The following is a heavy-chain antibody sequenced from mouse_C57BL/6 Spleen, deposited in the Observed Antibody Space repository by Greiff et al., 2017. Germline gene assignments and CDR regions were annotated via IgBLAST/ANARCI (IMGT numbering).Heavy chain of an antibody. CDR1: GYTFTSYW. V-gene: IGHV1-52*01. CDR2: IDPSDSET. D-gene: IGHD1-1*01. CDR3: ARWAGSSYFYFDY. J-gene: IGHJ2*01. Sequence: QVQLQQPGAELVRPGSSVKLSCKASGYTFTSYWMHWVKQRPIQGLEWIGNIDPSDSETHYNQKIKDKATLTVDKSSSAAYMQLSSLTSEDSAVYYCARWAGSSYFYFDYWGQGTTLTVSS.